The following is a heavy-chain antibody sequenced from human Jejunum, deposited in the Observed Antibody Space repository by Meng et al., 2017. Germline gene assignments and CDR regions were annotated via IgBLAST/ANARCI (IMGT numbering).Heavy chain of an antibody. J-gene: IGHJ4*02. Sequence: QVQLQHGCAGVLKPSSSLSLTCAVYGGSLNANILSWIGQAPGKGMEWIGEINHTGSTTYGPSLKSRVTISADSSKNQSSLSLRSGTAADTAVYYCAREGGYSYGPMQWGREPVFTVSS. CDR3: AREGGYSYGPMQ. V-gene: IGHV4-34*01. CDR1: GGSLNANI. D-gene: IGHD5-18*01. CDR2: INHTGST.